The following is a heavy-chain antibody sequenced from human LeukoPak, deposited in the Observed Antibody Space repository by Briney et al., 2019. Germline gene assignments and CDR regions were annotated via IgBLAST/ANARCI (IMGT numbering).Heavy chain of an antibody. CDR2: ISGGGGST. Sequence: RGGSLRLSCAASGFIFSSYAMSWVRQAPGRGLGWGSAISGGGGSTYYAASVKGRFTISRDNSKNTLYLQMNSLRAADTAVYYCAKGTHGGGLYYYYYMDVWGKGTTVSVSS. CDR3: AKGTHGGGLYYYYYMDV. V-gene: IGHV3-23*01. CDR1: GFIFSSYA. D-gene: IGHD3-10*01. J-gene: IGHJ6*03.